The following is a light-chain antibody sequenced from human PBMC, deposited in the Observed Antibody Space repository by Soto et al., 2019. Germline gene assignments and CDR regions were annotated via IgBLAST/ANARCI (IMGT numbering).Light chain of an antibody. CDR3: ASWDSSLSAYV. Sequence: QSVLTQPPSVSAAPGQRVTISCSGSSSNIGGNSVSWYQQLPGTAPKLLIYDDDKRPSGIPDRFSGSKSGTSATLGITGFQTGVEADYSCASWDSSLSAYVFRTVTMDTVL. CDR1: SSNIGGNS. J-gene: IGLJ1*01. V-gene: IGLV1-51*01. CDR2: DDD.